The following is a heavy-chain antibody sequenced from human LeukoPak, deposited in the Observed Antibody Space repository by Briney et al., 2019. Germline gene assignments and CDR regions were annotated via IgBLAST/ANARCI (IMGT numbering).Heavy chain of an antibody. Sequence: SETLSLTCAVYGESFSGYYWSWIRQPPEKGLEWIGEINQSGRTNYKPSLKSRVTISADTSKNQFSLKLSSVTAADTAVYYCARGRDSGSGSLTLDYWGQGTLVTVSS. J-gene: IGHJ4*02. V-gene: IGHV4-34*01. D-gene: IGHD3-10*01. CDR3: ARGRDSGSGSLTLDY. CDR2: INQSGRT. CDR1: GESFSGYY.